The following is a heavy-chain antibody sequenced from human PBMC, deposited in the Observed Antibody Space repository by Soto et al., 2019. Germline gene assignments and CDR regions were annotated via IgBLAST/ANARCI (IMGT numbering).Heavy chain of an antibody. V-gene: IGHV3-33*01. D-gene: IGHD3-3*01. J-gene: IGHJ6*02. CDR3: ARGPPKPLRFTPDV. CDR2: IWYDGINK. Sequence: QVQLVESGGGVVQPGRSLRLSCAASGFTFSSYGMHWVRQAPGKGLEWVAVIWYDGINKYYADSVEGRFTISRDSSKNTLYLHMNSLRAEDTAVYYCARGPPKPLRFTPDVWGQGTTVTVSS. CDR1: GFTFSSYG.